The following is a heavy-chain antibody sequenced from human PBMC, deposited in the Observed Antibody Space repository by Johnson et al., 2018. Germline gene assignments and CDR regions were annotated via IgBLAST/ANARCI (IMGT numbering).Heavy chain of an antibody. J-gene: IGHJ3*02. CDR1: GFTFSSYA. D-gene: IGHD2-8*02. CDR2: ISYDGSNT. V-gene: IGHV3-30*03. Sequence: VRLVESGGGVVQPGMSLGLSCAASGFTFSSYAMHWVRQAPGKGLEWVAIISYDGSNTYFIDSVEGRCTISRDNSKNTLYLQMNRLRPEDTAVYYCARDAPYGGVFDIWGQGTMVTVSS. CDR3: ARDAPYGGVFDI.